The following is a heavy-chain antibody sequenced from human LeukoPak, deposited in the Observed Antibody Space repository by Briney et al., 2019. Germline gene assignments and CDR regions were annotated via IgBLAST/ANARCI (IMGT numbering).Heavy chain of an antibody. Sequence: GGSLRLSCAASGFTFSSYWMHWVRQAPGKGLVWVSRINTDGSSTSYADSVKGRFTISRDNAKNTLYLQMNSLRAKDTAVYYCARDRYRGSSYYDYWGQGTLVTVSS. V-gene: IGHV3-74*01. D-gene: IGHD1-26*01. CDR2: INTDGSST. CDR3: ARDRYRGSSYYDY. J-gene: IGHJ4*02. CDR1: GFTFSSYW.